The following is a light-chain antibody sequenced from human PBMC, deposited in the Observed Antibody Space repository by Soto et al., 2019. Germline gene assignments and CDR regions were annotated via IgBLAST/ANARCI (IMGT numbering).Light chain of an antibody. CDR2: DVS. CDR3: CSYAGSYDVV. Sequence: QSVLTQPRSVSGSPGQSVTISCTETNNDVGGYNYVSWYQQHPGKAPKLMIYDVSKRPSGVPDRFSGSKSGNTASLTISGLQAEDEADYYCCSYAGSYDVVFGGGTKVTVL. J-gene: IGLJ2*01. V-gene: IGLV2-11*01. CDR1: NNDVGGYNY.